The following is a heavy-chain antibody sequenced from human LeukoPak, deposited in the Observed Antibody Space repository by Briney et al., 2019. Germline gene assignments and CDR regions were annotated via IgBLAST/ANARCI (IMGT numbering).Heavy chain of an antibody. V-gene: IGHV1-18*01. CDR1: GYTFTSYG. Sequence: ASVKVSCKASGYTFTSYGITWVRQAPGQGLEWMGWISAYNGNTNYAQKLQGRVTMTTDTSTSTAYMELRGLRSDDTAVYYCARRDSSVYSNAGGQEALVTVS. CDR3: ARRDSSVYSNA. J-gene: IGHJ4*02. D-gene: IGHD3-22*01. CDR2: ISAYNGNT.